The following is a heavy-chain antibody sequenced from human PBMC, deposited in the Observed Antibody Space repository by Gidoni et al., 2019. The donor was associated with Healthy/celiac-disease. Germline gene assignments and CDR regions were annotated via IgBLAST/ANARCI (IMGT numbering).Heavy chain of an antibody. V-gene: IGHV1-69*04. D-gene: IGHD3-10*01. J-gene: IGHJ6*02. CDR2: IIPILGIA. CDR1: GGPFSSYA. Sequence: QVQLVQSGAEVKKPGSSVKVSCKASGGPFSSYAISWVRQAPGQGLEWMGRIIPILGIANYAQKFQGRVTITADKSTSTAYMELSSLRSEDTAVYYCARGPYGAQHGGMDVWGQGTTVTVSS. CDR3: ARGPYGAQHGGMDV.